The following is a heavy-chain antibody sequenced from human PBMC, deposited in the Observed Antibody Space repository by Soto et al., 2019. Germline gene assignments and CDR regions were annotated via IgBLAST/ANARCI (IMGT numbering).Heavy chain of an antibody. V-gene: IGHV3-11*04. Sequence: PGGSLRLSCTASGFNFSDFDMSWIRQAPGKGLEWVSHISSSVSIIFYADSVKGRFTIPRDNAKNSLYLQMNSLRAEDTAVYCARDRRDGYNFDYWGQGTLVTVSS. CDR2: ISSSVSII. J-gene: IGHJ4*02. CDR3: ARDRRDGYNFDY. D-gene: IGHD5-12*01. CDR1: GFNFSDFD.